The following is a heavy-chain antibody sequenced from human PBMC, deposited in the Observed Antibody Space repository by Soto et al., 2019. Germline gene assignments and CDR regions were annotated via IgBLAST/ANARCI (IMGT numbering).Heavy chain of an antibody. J-gene: IGHJ4*02. CDR2: IIPILGIA. CDR3: AMEYCSSTSCYRDY. Sequence: QVQLVQSGAEVKKPGSSVKVSCKASGGTFSSYTISCVRHAPGQGLEWMGRIIPILGIANYAPKFQGRVTITADKSTSTADMELSSLRSEDTAVYYCAMEYCSSTSCYRDYWGQGTLVTVSS. V-gene: IGHV1-69*02. D-gene: IGHD2-2*02. CDR1: GGTFSSYT.